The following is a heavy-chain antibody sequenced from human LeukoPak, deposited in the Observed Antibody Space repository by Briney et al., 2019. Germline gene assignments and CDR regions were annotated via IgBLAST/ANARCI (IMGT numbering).Heavy chain of an antibody. CDR2: FDPEDGET. D-gene: IGHD3-16*01. CDR1: GYTLTELS. CDR3: ATGGPLAREIDY. J-gene: IGHJ4*02. V-gene: IGHV1-24*01. Sequence: ASVKVSCKVSGYTLTELSMHWVRQALGKGLEWMGGFDPEDGETIYAQKFQGRVTMTEDTSTDTAYMELSSLRSEDTAVYYCATGGPLAREIDYWGQGTLVTVSS.